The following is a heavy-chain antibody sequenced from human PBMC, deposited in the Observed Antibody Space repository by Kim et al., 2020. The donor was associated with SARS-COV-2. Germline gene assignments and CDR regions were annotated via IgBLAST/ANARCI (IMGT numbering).Heavy chain of an antibody. Sequence: SGGGTYSADSVKGRFTISRDNSKNTLSLQMNSLRAEDTALYYCTNLGDFWGQGTLVAVSS. CDR2: SGGGT. CDR3: TNLGDF. J-gene: IGHJ4*02. V-gene: IGHV3-23*01.